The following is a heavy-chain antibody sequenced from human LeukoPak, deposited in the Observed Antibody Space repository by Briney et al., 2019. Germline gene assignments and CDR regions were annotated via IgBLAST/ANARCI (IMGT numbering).Heavy chain of an antibody. J-gene: IGHJ4*02. CDR3: ATYPGYTYEVEAPRPARGY. CDR1: GFSFSYYN. Sequence: GGSLRLSCSASGFSFSYYNMNWVSQAPGKGLEWVSYISSTSTSIYYADSVMGRFSISRDKNSLYLQMNSLRADDTAVYYCATYPGYTYEVEAPRPARGYWGQGTLVTVSS. CDR2: ISSTSTSI. V-gene: IGHV3-48*01. D-gene: IGHD5-18*01.